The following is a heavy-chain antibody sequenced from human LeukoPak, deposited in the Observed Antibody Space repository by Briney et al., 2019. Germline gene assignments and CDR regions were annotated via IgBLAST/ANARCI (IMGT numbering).Heavy chain of an antibody. J-gene: IGHJ4*02. CDR1: GYSFTTYW. CDR2: IYPGDSDT. Sequence: GESLNISCKVSGYSFTTYWIGWVRQMPGRGLEWMGIIYPGDSDTRYSPSFQGQVTISADKSINTAYLQWSSLKASDTAMYYCAKHFDSSGYRQFYFDYWGQGTLVTVSS. CDR3: AKHFDSSGYRQFYFDY. V-gene: IGHV5-51*01. D-gene: IGHD3-22*01.